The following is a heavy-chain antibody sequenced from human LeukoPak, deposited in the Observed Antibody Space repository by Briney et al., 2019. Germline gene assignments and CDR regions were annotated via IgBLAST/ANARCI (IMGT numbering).Heavy chain of an antibody. J-gene: IGHJ6*02. CDR3: ARDRRYGSGSGSRYYGMDV. CDR2: IWYDGGNK. D-gene: IGHD3-10*01. CDR1: GYSLSNYG. V-gene: IGHV3-33*01. Sequence: GGSLRLSCAASGYSLSNYGMHWVRQAPGKGLEWVAVIWYDGGNKYYGDSVKGRFTISRDTSKNTMYLQMNSLRAEDTAVYYCARDRRYGSGSGSRYYGMDVWGQGTTVTVSS.